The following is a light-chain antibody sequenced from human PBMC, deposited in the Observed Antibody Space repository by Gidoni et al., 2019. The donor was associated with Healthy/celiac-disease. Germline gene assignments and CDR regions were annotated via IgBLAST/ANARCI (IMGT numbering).Light chain of an antibody. Sequence: QLVLTQSPSASASLGASVKLTCTLSSGHRSYAIAWHQQQPAKGPRYLMKLNSDGSHSKGDGIPDRFSGSSSGAERYLTISSLQSEDEADYYCQTWGTGVVFGGGTKLTVL. V-gene: IGLV4-69*01. CDR3: QTWGTGVV. CDR1: SGHRSYA. CDR2: LNSDGSH. J-gene: IGLJ2*01.